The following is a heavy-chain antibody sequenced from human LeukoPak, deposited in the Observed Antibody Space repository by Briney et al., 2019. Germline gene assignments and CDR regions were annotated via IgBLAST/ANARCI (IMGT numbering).Heavy chain of an antibody. CDR3: ARGGVGVTTRY. CDR2: INHSGST. V-gene: IGHV4-34*01. Sequence: SETLSLTCAVYGGSFSGYYWSCIRQPPGKGLEWIGEINHSGSTTYNPSLKSRVTISVDTSKNQFSLNLSSVTAADTAVYYCARGGVGVTTRYWGQGTLVTVSS. D-gene: IGHD1-26*01. CDR1: GGSFSGYY. J-gene: IGHJ4*02.